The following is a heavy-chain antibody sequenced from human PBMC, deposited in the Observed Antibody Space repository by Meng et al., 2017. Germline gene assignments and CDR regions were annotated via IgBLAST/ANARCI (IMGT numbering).Heavy chain of an antibody. V-gene: IGHV1-2*06. CDR2: INPNGGGT. CDR3: ARDSATGDF. Sequence: QGQLVQSGAEVKKPGASVKVSCKASGYTFTGYYMHWVRQAPGQGLEWMGRINPNGGGTNYARKFQGRVTMTRDTSISTAYMELSRLISDDTAVYYCARDSATGDFWGQGTLVTVSS. D-gene: IGHD5-12*01. CDR1: GYTFTGYY. J-gene: IGHJ4*02.